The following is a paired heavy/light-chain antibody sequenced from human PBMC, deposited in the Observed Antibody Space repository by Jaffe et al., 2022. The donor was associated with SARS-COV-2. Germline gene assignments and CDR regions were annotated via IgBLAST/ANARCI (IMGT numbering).Light chain of an antibody. J-gene: IGLJ3*02. CDR3: MIWPSDAWV. CDR1: SDIKVGSHN. CDR2: YYSDSDK. Sequence: QPVLTQPPSSSASPGESARVTCTLPSDIKVGSHNIYWYQQKPGSPPRYLLYYYSDSDKGQGSGVPSRFSGSKDASTNTAILLISGLQSEDEADYYCMIWPSDAWVFGGGTKLTVL. V-gene: IGLV5-37*01.
Heavy chain of an antibody. J-gene: IGHJ4*02. V-gene: IGHV3-33*01. CDR3: ARDERLSPGGY. D-gene: IGHD3-10*01. CDR2: IWHDGSNK. Sequence: QVQLVESGGGVVQPGRSLRLSCVASGFTFSNYAIHWVRQAPGKGLEWVAVIWHDGSNKYYADSVKGRFTISRDNSKNTVYLEMDGLRGDDTAVYSCARDERLSPGGYWGRGTLVTVSS. CDR1: GFTFSNYA.